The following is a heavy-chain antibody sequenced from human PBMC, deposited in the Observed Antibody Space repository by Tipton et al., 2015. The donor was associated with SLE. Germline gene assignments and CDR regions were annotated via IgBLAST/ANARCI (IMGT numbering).Heavy chain of an antibody. CDR1: GGSISSYY. V-gene: IGHV4-59*01. J-gene: IGHJ5*02. CDR2: IYYSGST. D-gene: IGHD3-10*01. Sequence: LRLSCTVSGGSISSYYWSWIRQPPGKGLEWIGYIYYSGSTNYNPSLKSRVTISVDTSKNQFSLKLSSVTAADTAVYYCARDLSFSGEFDPWGQGTLVTVSS. CDR3: ARDLSFSGEFDP.